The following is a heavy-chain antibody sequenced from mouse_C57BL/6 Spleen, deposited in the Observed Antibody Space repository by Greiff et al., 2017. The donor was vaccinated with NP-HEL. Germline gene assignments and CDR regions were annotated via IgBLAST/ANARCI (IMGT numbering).Heavy chain of an antibody. J-gene: IGHJ4*01. V-gene: IGHV5-17*01. CDR2: ISSGSSTI. Sequence: EVKLVESGGGLVKPGGSLKLSCAASGFTFSDYGMHWVRQAPEKGLEWVAYISSGSSTIYYADTVKGRFTISRDNAKNTLFLQMTSLRSEDTAMYYCARPDRYAMDYWGQGTSVTVSS. CDR1: GFTFSDYG. CDR3: ARPDRYAMDY.